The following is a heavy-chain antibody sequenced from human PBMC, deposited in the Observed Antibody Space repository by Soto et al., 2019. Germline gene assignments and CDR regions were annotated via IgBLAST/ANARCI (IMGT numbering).Heavy chain of an antibody. D-gene: IGHD2-15*01. Sequence: GGSLRLSCAASGFTFSSYWMHWVRQAPGKGLVWVSRINSDGSSTGYADSVKGRFTISRDNAKNKLYLQMNSLRAEDTAVYYCVRTSLVVAAATREDYWGQGTLVTVSS. CDR2: INSDGSST. CDR1: GFTFSSYW. J-gene: IGHJ4*02. CDR3: VRTSLVVAAATREDY. V-gene: IGHV3-74*01.